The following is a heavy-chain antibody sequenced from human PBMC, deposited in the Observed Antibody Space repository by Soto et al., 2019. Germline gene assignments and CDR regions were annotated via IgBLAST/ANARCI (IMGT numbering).Heavy chain of an antibody. V-gene: IGHV3-9*01. J-gene: IGHJ4*02. D-gene: IGHD6-19*01. CDR2: ISWNSGSI. CDR1: GFTFDDYA. CDR3: AKACIAVAQKPGFDY. Sequence: EVQLVESGGGLVQPGRSLRLSCAASGFTFDDYAMHWVRQAPGKGLEWVSGISWNSGSIGYADSVKGRFTISRDNAKNSLYLQMNSLRAEDTALYYCAKACIAVAQKPGFDYWGQGTLVTVSS.